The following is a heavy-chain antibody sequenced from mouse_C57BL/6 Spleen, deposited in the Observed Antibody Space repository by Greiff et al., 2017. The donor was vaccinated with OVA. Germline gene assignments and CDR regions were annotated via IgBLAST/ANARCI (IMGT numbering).Heavy chain of an antibody. CDR3: AGSGYYFDY. CDR2: IYPGDGDT. V-gene: IGHV1-82*01. CDR1: GYAFSSSW. J-gene: IGHJ2*01. D-gene: IGHD3-2*02. Sequence: VQLVESGPELVKPGASVKISCKASGYAFSSSWMNWVKQRPGKGLEWIGRIYPGDGDTNYNGKFKGKATMTADKSSSTAYMQLSRLTSEDSAVYFCAGSGYYFDYWGQGTTLTVSS.